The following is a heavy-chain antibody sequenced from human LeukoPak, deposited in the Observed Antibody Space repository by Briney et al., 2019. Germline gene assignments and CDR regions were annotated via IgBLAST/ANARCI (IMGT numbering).Heavy chain of an antibody. V-gene: IGHV1-69*05. D-gene: IGHD5-18*01. Sequence: ASVKVSCKASGGTFSSYAISWVRQAPGQGLEWMGRIIPIFGTANYAQKFQGRVTITTDESTSTAYMELSSLRSEDTAVYYCARPDTAMVLFDYWGQGTLVTVSS. CDR3: ARPDTAMVLFDY. CDR2: IIPIFGTA. CDR1: GGTFSSYA. J-gene: IGHJ4*02.